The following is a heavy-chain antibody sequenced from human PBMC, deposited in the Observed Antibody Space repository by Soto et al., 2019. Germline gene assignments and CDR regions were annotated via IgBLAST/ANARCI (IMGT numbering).Heavy chain of an antibody. CDR2: ISSSSSTI. D-gene: IGHD5-12*01. J-gene: IGHJ4*01. V-gene: IGHV3-48*02. CDR3: ARGGTIAVTTIGDY. Sequence: GGSLRLSCAASGFTFGSYWMSWVRQAPGKGLEWLSYISSSSSTIYYADSVKGRFTISRDNAKNSLYLQMNSLRDDDTAMYYCARGGTIAVTTIGDYWGQGTLVTSPQ. CDR1: GFTFGSYW.